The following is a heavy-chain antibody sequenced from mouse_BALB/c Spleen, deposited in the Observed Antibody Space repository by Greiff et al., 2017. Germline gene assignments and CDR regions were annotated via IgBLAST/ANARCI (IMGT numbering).Heavy chain of an antibody. CDR1: GFSLTGYG. D-gene: IGHD2-3*01. CDR3: ARDQGLLLYAMDY. Sequence: QVQLKQSGPGLVAPSQSLSITCTVSGFSLTGYGVNWVRQPPGKGLEWLGMIWGDGSTDYNSALKSRLSISKDNSKSQVFLKMNSLQTDDTARYYCARDQGLLLYAMDYWGQGTSVTVSS. J-gene: IGHJ4*01. CDR2: IWGDGST. V-gene: IGHV2-6-7*01.